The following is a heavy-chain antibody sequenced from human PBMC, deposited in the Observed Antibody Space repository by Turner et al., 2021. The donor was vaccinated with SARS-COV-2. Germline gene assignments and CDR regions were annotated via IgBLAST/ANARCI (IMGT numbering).Heavy chain of an antibody. CDR3: AKDGSAGIYCGGGSCYSGWFDH. D-gene: IGHD2-15*01. CDR2: ISGSGGSS. CDR1: GSTFSRSA. V-gene: IGHV3-23*01. Sequence: EVQLLAPGGGLVPPGGSLRLSSGASGSTFSRSAMSWVRSAAGKGLAWVSGISGSGGSSYDADSVKGRFTNSRDNSKNTLYLQMNCLRAEDTAVYYCAKDGSAGIYCGGGSCYSGWFDHWGQGTLVTVSS. J-gene: IGHJ5*02.